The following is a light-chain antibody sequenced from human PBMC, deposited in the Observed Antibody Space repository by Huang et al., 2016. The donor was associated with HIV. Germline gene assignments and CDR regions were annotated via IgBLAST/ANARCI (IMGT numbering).Light chain of an antibody. CDR3: QQYNNWPVT. V-gene: IGKV3-15*01. CDR2: GAS. Sequence: EKVMAQSPGTLSVSPGERATLSCRASDSVSTNVAWYQQRPGKAPRLLIYGASTRAVGIPARFSGSGSGTEFALTISSMQSEDFAVYYCQQYNNWPVTFGGGTKVEIK. J-gene: IGKJ4*01. CDR1: DSVSTN.